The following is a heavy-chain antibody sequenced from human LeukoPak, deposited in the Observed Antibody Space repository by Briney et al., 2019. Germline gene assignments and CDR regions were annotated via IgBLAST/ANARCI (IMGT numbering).Heavy chain of an antibody. D-gene: IGHD5-24*01. V-gene: IGHV3-7*04. CDR1: GFTFTDYF. J-gene: IGHJ4*02. CDR2: IKHNGGEE. CDR3: TRVGYIDEGIDY. Sequence: GGSLRLSCVASGFTFTDYFMSWVRQAPGKGLEWVASIKHNGGEEYYVDSVKGRFTISRDNAKNSLYLQMNSLRAEDTAIYYCTRVGYIDEGIDYWGQGTLVTVSS.